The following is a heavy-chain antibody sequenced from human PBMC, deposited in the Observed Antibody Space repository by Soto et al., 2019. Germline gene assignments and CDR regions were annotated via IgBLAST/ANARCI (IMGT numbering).Heavy chain of an antibody. V-gene: IGHV3-64D*08. CDR2: ISSNGGST. CDR1: GFTFSSYA. D-gene: IGHD3-3*01. CDR3: VKGRELRFLEWLSTFDY. J-gene: IGHJ4*02. Sequence: GSLRLSCSASGFTFSSYAMHWVRQAPGKGLEYVSAISSNGGSTYYADSVKGRFTISRDNSKNTLYLQMSSLRAEDTAVYYCVKGRELRFLEWLSTFDYWGQGTLVTVSS.